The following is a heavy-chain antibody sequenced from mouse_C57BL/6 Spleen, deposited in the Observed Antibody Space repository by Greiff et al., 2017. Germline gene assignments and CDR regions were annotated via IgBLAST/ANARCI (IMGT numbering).Heavy chain of an antibody. CDR2: ISGGGSYT. V-gene: IGHV5-4*01. Sequence: EVKLEESGGGLVKPGGSLKLSCAASGFTFSSYAMSWVRQTPEKRLEWVATISGGGSYTYYPDNVKGRFTISRDNAKNNLYLQMSHLKSEDTAMDYCARDGYYDYLDYWGQGTTLTGSS. CDR1: GFTFSSYA. J-gene: IGHJ2*01. D-gene: IGHD2-3*01. CDR3: ARDGYYDYLDY.